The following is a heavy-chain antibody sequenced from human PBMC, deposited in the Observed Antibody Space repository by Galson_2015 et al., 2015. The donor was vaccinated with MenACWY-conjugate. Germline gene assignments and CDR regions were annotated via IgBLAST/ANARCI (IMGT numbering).Heavy chain of an antibody. CDR3: TRDRKGIIASVPSNWFDP. V-gene: IGHV3-74*01. CDR2: INRDGTST. Sequence: SLRLSCAASGFTFSNYWMHWVRQTPGKGLVWVSRINRDGTSTTYADSVKGRFTISRDNAKNTLILQMNSLRVEDTAVYYCTRDRKGIIASVPSNWFDPWDQGTLVTVAS. J-gene: IGHJ5*02. CDR1: GFTFSNYW. D-gene: IGHD2/OR15-2a*01.